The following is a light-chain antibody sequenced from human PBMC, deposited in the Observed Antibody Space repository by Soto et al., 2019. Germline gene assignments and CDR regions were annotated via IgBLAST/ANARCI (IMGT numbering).Light chain of an antibody. V-gene: IGKV1-5*01. CDR3: QQYNSYSEA. Sequence: DIQMTQCTTTLSSSVGDRVTITCRASQSISSWLAWYQQKPGKAPKLLIYDASSLESGVPSRFSGSGSGTEFTLTISSLQPDDFATYYCQQYNSYSEAFGQGTKVDIK. CDR1: QSISSW. CDR2: DAS. J-gene: IGKJ1*01.